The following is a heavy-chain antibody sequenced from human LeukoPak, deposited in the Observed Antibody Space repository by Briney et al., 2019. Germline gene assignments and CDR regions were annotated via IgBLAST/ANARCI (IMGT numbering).Heavy chain of an antibody. CDR1: GGSISDTSDF. D-gene: IGHD3-22*01. Sequence: PSETLSLTCTVSGGSISDTSDFWGWIRQPPGKGLEWIGSLYYSDTTYDNPSVSSGNTYYNPSLKRRVTISVDTSKNQFSLKLSSVTAADTAMYYCARRHRSYDSGGHVIDYWGQGTLVTVSS. V-gene: IGHV4-39*01. J-gene: IGHJ4*02. CDR2: LYYSDTTYDNPSVSSGNT. CDR3: ARRHRSYDSGGHVIDY.